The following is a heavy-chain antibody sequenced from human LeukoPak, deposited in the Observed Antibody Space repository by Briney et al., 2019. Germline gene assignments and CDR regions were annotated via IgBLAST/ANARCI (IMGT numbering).Heavy chain of an antibody. CDR2: INTNTGNP. V-gene: IGHV7-4-1*02. Sequence: ASGKASCKASGYTSMNWVRQAPGQGLEWMGWINTNTGNPTYAQGFTGRFVFSLDTSVSTAYLQISSLKAEDTAVYYCARDRVGVGPFDYWGQGTLVTVSS. CDR3: ARDRVGVGPFDY. CDR1: GYTS. J-gene: IGHJ4*02. D-gene: IGHD1-26*01.